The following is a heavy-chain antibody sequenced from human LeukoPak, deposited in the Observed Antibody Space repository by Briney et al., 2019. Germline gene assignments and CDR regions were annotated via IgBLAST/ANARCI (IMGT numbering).Heavy chain of an antibody. Sequence: SETLSLTCTVSGASISSSTDYWGWIRQPPGKGLEWIANIYYSGSTYYNPSLKSRVTISVDTSKNQFSLKLSSVTAADTAVYYCAGGNARFLEWLPYLYWGQGTLVTVSS. J-gene: IGHJ4*02. CDR2: IYYSGST. D-gene: IGHD3-3*01. V-gene: IGHV4-39*07. CDR1: GASISSSTDY. CDR3: AGGNARFLEWLPYLY.